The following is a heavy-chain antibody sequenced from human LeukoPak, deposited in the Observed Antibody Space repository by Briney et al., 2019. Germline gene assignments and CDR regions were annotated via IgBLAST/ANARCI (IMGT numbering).Heavy chain of an antibody. CDR1: GGSISSYY. Sequence: SETLSLTCTVSGGSISSYYWSWIRQPAGKGLEWIGRIYTSGSTNYNPSLKSRVTILVDTSKNQFSLKLSSVTAADTAVYFCARGPYSYDSSGAFDIWGQGTMVTVSS. CDR3: ARGPYSYDSSGAFDI. J-gene: IGHJ3*02. CDR2: IYTSGST. V-gene: IGHV4-4*07. D-gene: IGHD3-22*01.